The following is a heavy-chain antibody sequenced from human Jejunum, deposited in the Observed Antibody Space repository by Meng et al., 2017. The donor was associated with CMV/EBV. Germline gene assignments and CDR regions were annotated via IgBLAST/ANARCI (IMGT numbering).Heavy chain of an antibody. Sequence: SGFTSSDHYMDWVRQAPGKGLEWVGHIRNKANSYTTEYAASVQGRFTISRDDSKNSLYLQMNSLKIEDTAVYYCTRGPTWAYFFDYWGQGTEVTVSS. J-gene: IGHJ4*02. CDR2: IRNKANSYTT. V-gene: IGHV3-72*01. D-gene: IGHD7-27*01. CDR3: TRGPTWAYFFDY. CDR1: GFTSSDHY.